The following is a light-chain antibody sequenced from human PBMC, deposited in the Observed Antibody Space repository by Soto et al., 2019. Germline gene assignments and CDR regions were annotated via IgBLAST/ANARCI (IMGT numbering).Light chain of an antibody. CDR2: PAS. V-gene: IGKV1-12*01. J-gene: IGKJ1*01. CDR3: QQGYNFPQE. CDR1: QPISSW. Sequence: DIQMTQSPSSISASVGDRVTITCRASQPISSWLAWYQQVPGQAPYLLIYPASTLQSGVPSRFSGSGSGTDFTLAINSLQPEDFAPYFCQQGYNFPQEVGQGNRVEI.